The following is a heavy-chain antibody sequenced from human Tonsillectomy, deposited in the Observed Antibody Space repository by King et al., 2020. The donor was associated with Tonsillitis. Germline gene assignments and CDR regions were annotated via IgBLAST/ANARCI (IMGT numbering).Heavy chain of an antibody. V-gene: IGHV3-30-3*01. CDR3: ATSPSVLWFGPHTGYFDH. J-gene: IGHJ4*02. D-gene: IGHD3-10*01. Sequence: VQLVESGGGVVQPGRSLRLSCLASGFTFSRSAIYWVRQAPGKGLEWVAVISNDGSNKYYADSVKGRFTLSRDNSKNTLFLQMDSLRAEDTAVYYCATSPSVLWFGPHTGYFDHWGQGTLVSVSS. CDR1: GFTFSRSA. CDR2: ISNDGSNK.